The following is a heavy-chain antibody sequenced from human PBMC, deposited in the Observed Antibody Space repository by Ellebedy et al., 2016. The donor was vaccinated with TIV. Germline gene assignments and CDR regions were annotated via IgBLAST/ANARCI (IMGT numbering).Heavy chain of an antibody. D-gene: IGHD4-17*01. CDR1: GGSITSDY. CDR2: IYKSGNT. CDR3: AKTPYGEYAPDY. V-gene: IGHV4-59*08. J-gene: IGHJ4*02. Sequence: MPSETLSLTCSVSGGSITSDYWSWIRQAPGKGLEWIGNIYKSGNTNYNPSLKSRVTISVDTSKNQFSLKLSSVTAADTAVYYCAKTPYGEYAPDYWGQGTLVTVSS.